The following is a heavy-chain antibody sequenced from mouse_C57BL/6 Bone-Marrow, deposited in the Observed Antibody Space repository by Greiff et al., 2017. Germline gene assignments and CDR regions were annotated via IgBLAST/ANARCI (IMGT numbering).Heavy chain of an antibody. J-gene: IGHJ1*03. CDR2: IYPGSGST. D-gene: IGHD1-1*01. CDR1: GYTFTSYW. CDR3: ARSIYYYGSTDWYFEV. Sequence: VQLQQPGAELVKPGASVKMSCKASGYTFTSYWITWVKQRPGQGLEWIGDIYPGSGSTNYNEKFKSKATLTVDTSSSTAYMQLSSLTSEDSAVYYCARSIYYYGSTDWYFEVWGTGTTVTVSS. V-gene: IGHV1-55*01.